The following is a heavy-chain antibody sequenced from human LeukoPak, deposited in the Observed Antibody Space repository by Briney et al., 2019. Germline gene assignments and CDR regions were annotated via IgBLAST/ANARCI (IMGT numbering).Heavy chain of an antibody. Sequence: GGSLRLSCSPSGFTFSSYAMHWVRQAPRKGVHYVSAISSNGGTTYYPDSVKGRFTISRDNSKHTLYLQMSSLRAEDTAVYYCVKDAVTMVRGYYFDYWGQGTLVTVSS. CDR3: VKDAVTMVRGYYFDY. V-gene: IGHV3-64D*06. CDR2: ISSNGGTT. D-gene: IGHD3-10*01. CDR1: GFTFSSYA. J-gene: IGHJ4*02.